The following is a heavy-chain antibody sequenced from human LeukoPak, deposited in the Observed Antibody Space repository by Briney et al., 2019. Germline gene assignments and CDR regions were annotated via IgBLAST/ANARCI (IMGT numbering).Heavy chain of an antibody. J-gene: IGHJ4*02. CDR3: ARPLDSSNNYFDY. Sequence: PGGSLRLSCEASGFTFSRNAMNWVRQAPGKGLEWVSFISSSSNYMSYADSVKGRFTISRDNAKNSLYLQMNSLRAEDTAVYYCARPLDSSNNYFDYWGQGTLVTVSA. CDR1: GFTFSRNA. D-gene: IGHD6-13*01. V-gene: IGHV3-21*01. CDR2: ISSSSNYM.